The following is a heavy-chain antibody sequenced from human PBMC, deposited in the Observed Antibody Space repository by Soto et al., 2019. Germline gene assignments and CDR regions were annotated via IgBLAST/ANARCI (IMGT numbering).Heavy chain of an antibody. D-gene: IGHD6-13*01. V-gene: IGHV3-30-3*01. CDR3: ARDWALIAAADYYFDY. CDR2: ISYDGSNK. J-gene: IGHJ4*02. Sequence: LRLSCAASGFTFSSYAMHWVRQAPVKGLEWVAVISYDGSNKYYADSVKGRVTISRDNSKNTLYLQMNSLRAEDTAVYYCARDWALIAAADYYFDYWRQGTLVTVSS. CDR1: GFTFSSYA.